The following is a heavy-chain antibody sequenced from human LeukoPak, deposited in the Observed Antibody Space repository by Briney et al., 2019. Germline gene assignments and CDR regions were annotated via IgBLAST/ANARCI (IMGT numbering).Heavy chain of an antibody. D-gene: IGHD1-26*01. CDR3: ARYSGSYLRGLAE. J-gene: IGHJ3*01. Sequence: GGSLRLSCAVSGYIFSDHYVDWVRRAPGKGGEGVGRIRSKANSYATGYAASVKGRFTLSRDESKNSLYLQMSSLKTQDTAMYYCARYSGSYLRGLAEWGQGTMVTVSS. V-gene: IGHV3-72*01. CDR2: IRSKANSYAT. CDR1: GYIFSDHY.